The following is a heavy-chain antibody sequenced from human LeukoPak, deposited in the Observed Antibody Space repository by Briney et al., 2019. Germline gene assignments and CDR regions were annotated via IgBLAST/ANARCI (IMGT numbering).Heavy chain of an antibody. CDR1: GYTFTSYG. CDR3: ARAPRIVGATQVIYYYMDV. D-gene: IGHD1-26*01. CDR2: ISAYNGNT. V-gene: IGHV1-18*01. Sequence: ASVKVSCKASGYTFTSYGISWVRQAPGQGLEWMGWISAYNGNTNCAQKLQGRVTMTTDTSTSTAYMELRSLRSDDTAVYYCARAPRIVGATQVIYYYMDVWGKGTTVTVSS. J-gene: IGHJ6*03.